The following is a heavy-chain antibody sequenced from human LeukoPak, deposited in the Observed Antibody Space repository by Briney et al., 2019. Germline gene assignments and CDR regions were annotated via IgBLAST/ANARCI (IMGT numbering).Heavy chain of an antibody. D-gene: IGHD1-26*01. J-gene: IGHJ4*02. CDR1: GFTFNMYG. Sequence: GGSLRLSCEASGFTFNMYGMTWVRQAPGKGPEWVSAISGGTNTYYADSVKGRFTISRDNSKDTLYLQMNSLRAEDTAVYYCAKRYSGSHYYFDYWGQGTLVTVSS. CDR3: AKRYSGSHYYFDY. CDR2: ISGGTNT. V-gene: IGHV3-23*01.